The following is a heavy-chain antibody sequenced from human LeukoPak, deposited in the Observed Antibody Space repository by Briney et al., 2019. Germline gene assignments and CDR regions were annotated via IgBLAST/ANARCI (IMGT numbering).Heavy chain of an antibody. J-gene: IGHJ3*02. V-gene: IGHV3-11*06. Sequence: PGRSLRLSCAASGFTFSLYYMSWIRQAPGQGLEWVSYISSSSSYTNYADSVKGRFTISRDNAKNSLYLQMNSLRAEDTAVYYCARVGRMRIAVAGARAFDIWGQGTMVTVSS. CDR3: ARVGRMRIAVAGARAFDI. D-gene: IGHD6-19*01. CDR2: ISSSSSYT. CDR1: GFTFSLYY.